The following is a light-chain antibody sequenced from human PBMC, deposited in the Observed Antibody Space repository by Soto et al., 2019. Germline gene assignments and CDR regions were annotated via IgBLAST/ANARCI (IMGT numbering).Light chain of an antibody. Sequence: DIEMTQSPSSLSASVGDRVTITCRASQDIGNYLAWYQQKPGQIPRLLIYAASTLPAEIPARFWGSGSGTDFTLTISCLQTEDVHTYHCQKHNSGPFTFGPGTKVDIK. J-gene: IGKJ3*01. V-gene: IGKV1-27*01. CDR1: QDIGNY. CDR2: AAS. CDR3: QKHNSGPFT.